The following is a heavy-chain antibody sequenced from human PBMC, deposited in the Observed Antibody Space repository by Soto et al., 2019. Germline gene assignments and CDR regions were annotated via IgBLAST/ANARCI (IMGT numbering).Heavy chain of an antibody. V-gene: IGHV5-51*01. D-gene: IGHD3-22*01. CDR2: IYPGDSDT. CDR1: GYSFTSYW. Sequence: GESLKISCKGSGYSFTSYWIGWVRQMPGKGLEWMGIIYPGDSDTRYSPSFQGQVTISADRSISTAYLQWSSLKASDTAMYYCARRRYYDSSGYYYVNNWFDPWGQGTLVTVSS. J-gene: IGHJ5*02. CDR3: ARRRYYDSSGYYYVNNWFDP.